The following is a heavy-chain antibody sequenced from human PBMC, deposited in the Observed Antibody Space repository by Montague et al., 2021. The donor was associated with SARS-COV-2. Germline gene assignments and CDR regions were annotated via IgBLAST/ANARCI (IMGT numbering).Heavy chain of an antibody. Sequence: ETLSLTCAVHGGSFSTYSWNWIRQPPGKGLEWIGEIHHGGSTNYNPSLKSRVTISADTSKNQFSLKLTSVAAADTAVYYCARLGDGVVPSPILGVGPYYSYYCMDVWGKGTTVTVSS. CDR1: GGSFSTYS. J-gene: IGHJ6*03. V-gene: IGHV4-34*01. CDR3: ARLGDGVVPSPILGVGPYYSYYCMDV. D-gene: IGHD3-10*01. CDR2: IHHGGST.